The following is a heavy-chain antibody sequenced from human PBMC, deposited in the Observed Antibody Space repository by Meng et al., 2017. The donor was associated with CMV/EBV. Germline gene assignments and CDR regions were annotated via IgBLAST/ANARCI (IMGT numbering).Heavy chain of an antibody. CDR3: AGTYYYDSSGYYYSAFDI. D-gene: IGHD3-22*01. J-gene: IGHJ3*02. CDR2: INPNSGGT. Sequence: ASVKVSCKASGYTFTGYYMHWVRQAPGQGLEWMGWINPNSGGTNYAQKFQGRVTMTRDTSISTAYMELSRLKSEDTAVYYCAGTYYYDSSGYYYSAFDIWGQGTMVTVSS. V-gene: IGHV1-2*02. CDR1: GYTFTGYY.